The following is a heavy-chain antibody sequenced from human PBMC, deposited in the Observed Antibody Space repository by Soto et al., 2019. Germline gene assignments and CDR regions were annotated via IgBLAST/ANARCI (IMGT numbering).Heavy chain of an antibody. V-gene: IGHV1-2*02. J-gene: IGHJ6*02. D-gene: IGHD6-19*01. CDR3: ARDQSPSSGWPGMDV. CDR1: CYTFTVYY. CDR2: INPNSGGT. Sequence: QVQLVQSGAEVKKPGASVKVSCKASCYTFTVYYMHWVRQAPGQGLEWMGWINPNSGGTNYAQKFQGRGTMTRDTSISTAYMELNRLRSDDTAVYYCARDQSPSSGWPGMDVLGQGTTVTVSS.